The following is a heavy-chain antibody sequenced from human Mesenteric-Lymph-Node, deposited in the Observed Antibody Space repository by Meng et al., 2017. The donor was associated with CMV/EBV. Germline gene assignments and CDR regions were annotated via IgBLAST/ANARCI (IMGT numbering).Heavy chain of an antibody. CDR3: ARERFTVTNYWFDP. D-gene: IGHD4-11*01. Sequence: ASVKVSCKASGYTFTSYGISWVRQAPGQGLEWMGWISAYNGNTNYAQKLQGRVTMTTDTSTSTAYMELRSLRSDDTAVYYCARERFTVTNYWFDPWGQGTLVTVSS. CDR2: ISAYNGNT. V-gene: IGHV1-18*01. J-gene: IGHJ5*02. CDR1: GYTFTSYG.